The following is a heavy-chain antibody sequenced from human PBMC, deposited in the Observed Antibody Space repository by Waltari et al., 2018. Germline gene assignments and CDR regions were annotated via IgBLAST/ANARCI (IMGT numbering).Heavy chain of an antibody. CDR3: AIGSLGGGSSYGY. CDR2: MNPYNGNT. Sequence: QVRLVQSGAEVKKPGASVKVSCKASGYTFTSYNINWVRQATGQGLEWMGWMNPYNGNTGYAQKFQGRVTITRKTSITTAYMELSSLGSEDTAVYYCAIGSLGGGSSYGYWGQGTLVTVSS. V-gene: IGHV1-8*03. J-gene: IGHJ4*02. CDR1: GYTFTSYN. D-gene: IGHD6-6*01.